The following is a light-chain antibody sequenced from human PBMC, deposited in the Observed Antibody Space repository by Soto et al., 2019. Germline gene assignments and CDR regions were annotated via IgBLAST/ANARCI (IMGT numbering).Light chain of an antibody. J-gene: IGLJ1*01. V-gene: IGLV1-40*01. CDR1: SSNIGAGYD. Sequence: QSVLTQPPSVCGAPGQRVTISCTGSSSNIGAGYDVHWYQQLPGTAPKLLIYGNSNRPSGVPDRFSGSKSGTSASLAITGPQAEDEAAYYCQSYDRSLGVFGTGTKVTAL. CDR2: GNS. CDR3: QSYDRSLGV.